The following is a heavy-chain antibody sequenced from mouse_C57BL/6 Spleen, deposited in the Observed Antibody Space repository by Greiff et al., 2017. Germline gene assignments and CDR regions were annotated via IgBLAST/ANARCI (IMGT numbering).Heavy chain of an antibody. D-gene: IGHD1-2*01. J-gene: IGHJ1*03. V-gene: IGHV14-2*01. CDR2: IDPEDGDT. CDR3: ARPPGYEDWYFDV. Sequence: VQLKASGAELVKPGASVKLSCTASGFNIKDYYMHWVKQRTEQGLEWIGRIDPEDGDTKYAPKFQGKATITADPSSNTAYLQLSSLTSADTAVYYCARPPGYEDWYFDVWGTGTTVTVSS. CDR1: GFNIKDYY.